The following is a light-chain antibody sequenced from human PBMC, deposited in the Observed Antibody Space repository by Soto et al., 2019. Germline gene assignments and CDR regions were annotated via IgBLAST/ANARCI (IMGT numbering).Light chain of an antibody. J-gene: IGKJ4*01. CDR3: QQYYSAPLT. CDR2: WAS. CDR1: QSVLYSSNNKNY. V-gene: IGKV4-1*01. Sequence: DIGMTQSPDSLAVSLGERATINCKSSQSVLYSSNNKNYLAWYQQKPGQPPKLLIYWASTRESGVPDRFSGSGSGTDFTLTISSLQAEDVAVYYCQQYYSAPLTFGGGTKV.